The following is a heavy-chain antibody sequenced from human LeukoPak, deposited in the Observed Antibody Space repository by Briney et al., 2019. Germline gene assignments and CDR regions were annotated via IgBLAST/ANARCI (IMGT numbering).Heavy chain of an antibody. D-gene: IGHD6-6*01. V-gene: IGHV4-39*01. Sequence: SETLSLTCTVSGGSISSSSYYWGWIRQPPGEGLEWIGSIYYTGSTHYSPSLKSRVTISADTSKNEFSLKLSSVTAADPAVYYCTSEISSASNYWGQGTLVTVSS. J-gene: IGHJ4*02. CDR3: TSEISSASNY. CDR1: GGSISSSSYY. CDR2: IYYTGST.